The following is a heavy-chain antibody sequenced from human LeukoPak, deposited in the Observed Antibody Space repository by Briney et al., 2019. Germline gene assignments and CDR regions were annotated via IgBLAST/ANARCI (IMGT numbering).Heavy chain of an antibody. J-gene: IGHJ6*03. CDR1: GFTFSSYA. CDR2: ISGSGGST. CDR3: AKGQLYSYYYYYYMDV. D-gene: IGHD2-2*02. V-gene: IGHV3-23*01. Sequence: PGGSLRLSCAASGFTFSSYAMSWVRQAPGKGLEWVSAISGSGGSTYYADSVKGRFTISRDNSKNTLYLQMNSLRAEDTAVYYCAKGQLYSYYYYYYMDVWGKGTTVTVSS.